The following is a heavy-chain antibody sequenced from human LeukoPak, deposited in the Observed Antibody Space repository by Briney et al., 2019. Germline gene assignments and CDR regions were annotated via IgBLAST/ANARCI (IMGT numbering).Heavy chain of an antibody. J-gene: IGHJ6*03. D-gene: IGHD6-6*01. V-gene: IGHV4-34*01. CDR3: ARSSSWSLYYYYYYMDV. CDR1: GGSFSGYY. CDR2: INHSGST. Sequence: MASETPSLTCAVYGGSFSGYYWSWIRQPPGKGLEWIGEINHSGSTNYNPSLKSRVTISVDTSKNQFSLKLSSVTAADTAVYYCARSSSWSLYYYYYYMDVWGKGTTVTVSS.